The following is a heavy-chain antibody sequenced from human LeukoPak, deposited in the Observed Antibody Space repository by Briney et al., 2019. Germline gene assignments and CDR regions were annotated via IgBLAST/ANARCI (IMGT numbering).Heavy chain of an antibody. CDR2: ISGSGGST. V-gene: IGHV3-23*01. J-gene: IGHJ4*02. CDR1: GFTFSSYA. D-gene: IGHD3-9*01. Sequence: GGSLRLSCAASGFTFSSYAMSWVRQAPGKGLEWVSAISGSGGSTYCADSVKGRFTISRDNSKNTLYLQMNSLRAEDTAVYYCAKDLQSGYFDWLLPTFDYWGQGTLVTVSS. CDR3: AKDLQSGYFDWLLPTFDY.